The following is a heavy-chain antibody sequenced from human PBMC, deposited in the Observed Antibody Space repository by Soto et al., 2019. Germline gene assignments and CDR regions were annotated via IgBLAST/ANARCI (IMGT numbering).Heavy chain of an antibody. CDR3: VRDTPGYAIDP. D-gene: IGHD2-15*01. Sequence: QVQLVESGGGVVKPGRSLRLSCAASGFTFSTYGMHWVRQAPGKGLEWVAVIWYDGSNKYYADSVKGRFTVSRDNSKNTLYLQMNSLRAEDTAVYYCVRDTPGYAIDPWGQGTLVTVSS. CDR1: GFTFSTYG. V-gene: IGHV3-33*01. CDR2: IWYDGSNK. J-gene: IGHJ5*02.